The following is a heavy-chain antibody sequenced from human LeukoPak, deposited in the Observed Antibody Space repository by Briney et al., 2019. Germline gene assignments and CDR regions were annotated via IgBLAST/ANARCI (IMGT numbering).Heavy chain of an antibody. CDR2: IFYSGRT. CDR3: ARKNDFEI. Sequence: SETLSLTCTVSGGSISSDHWNWIRQPPGKGLEWIGCIFYSGRTYYNPSLKSRLTISVDMSKSQFSLRLTSVTAADTAVYYCARKNDFEIWGQGTLVTVSS. CDR1: GGSISSDH. J-gene: IGHJ3*02. D-gene: IGHD2/OR15-2a*01. V-gene: IGHV4-59*01.